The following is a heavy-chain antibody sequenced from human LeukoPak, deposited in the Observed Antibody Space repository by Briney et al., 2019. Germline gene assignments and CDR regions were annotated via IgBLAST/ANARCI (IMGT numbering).Heavy chain of an antibody. CDR3: AEEPYYYDSRGYPA. J-gene: IGHJ4*02. Sequence: SETLSLTCAVYGGSFSGYYWSWIRQPPGKGLEWIGEINHSGSTNYNPSLKSRVTISVDTSKNQFSLKLSSVTAADTAVYYCAEEPYYYDSRGYPAWGQGTLVTVSS. CDR1: GGSFSGYY. D-gene: IGHD3-22*01. V-gene: IGHV4-34*01. CDR2: INHSGST.